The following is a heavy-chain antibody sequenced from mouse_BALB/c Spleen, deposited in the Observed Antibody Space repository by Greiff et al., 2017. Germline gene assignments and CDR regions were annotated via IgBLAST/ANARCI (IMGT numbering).Heavy chain of an antibody. J-gene: IGHJ4*01. CDR3: ARHGNYPYYAMDY. CDR2: IDPANGNT. CDR1: GFNIKDTY. D-gene: IGHD2-1*01. V-gene: IGHV14-3*02. Sequence: EVQLQHSGAELVKPGASVKLSCTASGFNIKDTYMHWVKQRPEQGLEWIGRIDPANGNTKYDPKFQGKATITADTSSNTAYLQLSSLTSEDTAVYYCARHGNYPYYAMDYWGQGTSVTVSS.